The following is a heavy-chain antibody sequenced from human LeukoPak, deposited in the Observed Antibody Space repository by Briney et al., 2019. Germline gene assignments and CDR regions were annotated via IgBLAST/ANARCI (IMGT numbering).Heavy chain of an antibody. D-gene: IGHD3-22*01. CDR3: ARDKFHYYDSSGLK. V-gene: IGHV1-69*06. J-gene: IGHJ4*02. Sequence: SVKVSCKASGGTFSSYAISWVRQAPGQGLEWMGGIIPIFGTANYAQKFQGRVTITADKSTSTAYMELSSLRAEDTAVYYCARDKFHYYDSSGLKWGQVTLVTVSS. CDR1: GGTFSSYA. CDR2: IIPIFGTA.